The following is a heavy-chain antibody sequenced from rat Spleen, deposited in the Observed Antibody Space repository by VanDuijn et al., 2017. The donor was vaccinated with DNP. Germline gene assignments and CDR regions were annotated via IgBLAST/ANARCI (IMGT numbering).Heavy chain of an antibody. D-gene: IGHD4-3*01. V-gene: IGHV4-2*01. CDR2: IDKDSSPI. CDR3: VRERFGVDY. CDR1: GFNFNGYW. Sequence: EVKLVESGGGLVQPGRSLKLSCAASGFNFNGYWMGWVRQAPGKGLDWIGEIDKDSSPIKYNPSLKDKFTISRYNAQNTLYLQMSSLGSEDSAIYYCVRERFGVDYWGQGVMVTVSS. J-gene: IGHJ2*01.